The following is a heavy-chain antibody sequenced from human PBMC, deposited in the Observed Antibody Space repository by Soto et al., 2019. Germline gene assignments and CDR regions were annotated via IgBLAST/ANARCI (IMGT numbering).Heavy chain of an antibody. CDR1: GFTFRSYA. D-gene: IGHD1-26*01. CDR3: AKDLRGSTSTARIDY. V-gene: IGHV3-23*01. CDR2: ISSSGDGT. J-gene: IGHJ4*02. Sequence: GGSLRLSCAASGFTFRSYAMSWVRQAPGKGLEWVSSISSSGDGTYYADSVKGRFTISRYNSKNTLYLQMNSLRAEDTAIYYCAKDLRGSTSTARIDYWGQGTLVTVSS.